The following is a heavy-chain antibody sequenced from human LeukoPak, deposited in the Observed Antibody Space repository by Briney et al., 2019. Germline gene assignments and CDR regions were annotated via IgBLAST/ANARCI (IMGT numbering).Heavy chain of an antibody. CDR1: GFTFSDYY. V-gene: IGHV3-11*01. Sequence: GGSLRLSCAASGFTFSDYYMSWVRQAPGKGLEWVSYISSSGSTIYYADSVKGRFTISRGNAKSSLYLQMNSLRAEDTAVYYCARDQDGDPYYYDSSGYYTLDYWGQGTLVTVSS. CDR3: ARDQDGDPYYYDSSGYYTLDY. CDR2: ISSSGSTI. J-gene: IGHJ4*02. D-gene: IGHD3-22*01.